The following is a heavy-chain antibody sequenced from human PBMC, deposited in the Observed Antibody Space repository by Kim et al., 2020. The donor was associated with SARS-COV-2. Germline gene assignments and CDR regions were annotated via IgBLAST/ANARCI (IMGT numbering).Heavy chain of an antibody. J-gene: IGHJ4*02. Sequence: DGRNKSDADSVKGRFTISRDNSKNTLYLQMNSLRAEDTAVYYCAKAEAYDYWGQGTLVTVSS. CDR2: DGRNK. V-gene: IGHV3-30*02. CDR3: AKAEAYDY.